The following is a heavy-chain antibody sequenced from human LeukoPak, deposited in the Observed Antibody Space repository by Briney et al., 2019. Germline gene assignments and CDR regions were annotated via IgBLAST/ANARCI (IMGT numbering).Heavy chain of an antibody. J-gene: IGHJ4*02. CDR3: ARLISGSPDY. D-gene: IGHD1-26*01. V-gene: IGHV4-39*07. Sequence: SETLSLTCSVSGGSISSYYWGWIRQPPGKGLEWIGSIYLSGSAYYNPSLKSRVTISIDTSQNQFSLKLNSVTAADTAVYYCARLISGSPDYWGQGTLVTVSS. CDR1: GGSISSYY. CDR2: IYLSGSA.